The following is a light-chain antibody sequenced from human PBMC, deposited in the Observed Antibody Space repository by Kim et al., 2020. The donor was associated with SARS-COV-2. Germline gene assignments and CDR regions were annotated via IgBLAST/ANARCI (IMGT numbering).Light chain of an antibody. J-gene: IGLJ2*01. CDR2: YDS. Sequence: PGRTARITWGGNSIGSKRVHWYQQMPGQAPVLVISYDSDRPSGIPERFSGSNSGNTATLTISRVEAGDEADYYCQVWDSSSDHRVVFGGGTQLTVL. CDR3: QVWDSSSDHRVV. CDR1: SIGSKR. V-gene: IGLV3-21*04.